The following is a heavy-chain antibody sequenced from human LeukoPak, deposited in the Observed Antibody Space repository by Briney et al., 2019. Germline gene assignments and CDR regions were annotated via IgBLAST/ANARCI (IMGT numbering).Heavy chain of an antibody. J-gene: IGHJ5*02. CDR1: GFTFSSYA. CDR3: ARSKTFYDSSGYGNWFDP. Sequence: GGSLRLSCAASGFTFSSYAMHWVRQAPGKGLEWVAVISYDGSNKYYADSVKGRFTISRDNSKNTLYLQMNSLRAEDTAVYYCARSKTFYDSSGYGNWFDPWGQGTLVTVSS. CDR2: ISYDGSNK. V-gene: IGHV3-30*04. D-gene: IGHD3-22*01.